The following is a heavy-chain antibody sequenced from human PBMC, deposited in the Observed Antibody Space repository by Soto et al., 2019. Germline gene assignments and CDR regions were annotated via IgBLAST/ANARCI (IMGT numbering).Heavy chain of an antibody. D-gene: IGHD3-10*01. Sequence: GASENVYCKASGYTFTGYYMHWVRQAPGQGLEWMGWINPNSGGTNYAQKFQGRVTMTRDTSISTAYMELSRLRSDDTAVYYFARKSGQATGFYYSGQGTLVTGS. J-gene: IGHJ4*02. CDR3: ARKSGQATGFYY. V-gene: IGHV1-2*02. CDR1: GYTFTGYY. CDR2: INPNSGGT.